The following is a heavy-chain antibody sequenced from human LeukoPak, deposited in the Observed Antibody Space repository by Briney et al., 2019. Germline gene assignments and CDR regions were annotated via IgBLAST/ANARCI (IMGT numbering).Heavy chain of an antibody. CDR2: IYPGDSDT. J-gene: IGHJ5*02. Sequence: GESLKISCKGSGYSFTNYWIGWVRQMPGKGLEWMGIIYPGDSDTRYNPSFQGQVTISADKSISTAYLQWSSLKASDTAMYYCARQASCIRTRCYGGWFDPWGQGTLVTVSS. V-gene: IGHV5-51*01. D-gene: IGHD2-2*01. CDR3: ARQASCIRTRCYGGWFDP. CDR1: GYSFTNYW.